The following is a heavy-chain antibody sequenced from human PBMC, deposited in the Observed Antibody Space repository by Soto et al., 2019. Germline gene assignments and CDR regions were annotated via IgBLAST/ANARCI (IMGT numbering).Heavy chain of an antibody. D-gene: IGHD5-18*01. CDR3: VKTVPNVYGYVDN. J-gene: IGHJ4*02. CDR1: GFTFSNYA. Sequence: GGSLRLSCLASGFTFSNYAMIWVRQAPGKGLQYVSGISSSGDNTYYTDSVKGRFTISRDNSENTVYLQMSSLRPEDTAVYYYVKTVPNVYGYVDNWGQGILVTVSS. CDR2: ISSSGDNT. V-gene: IGHV3-64D*06.